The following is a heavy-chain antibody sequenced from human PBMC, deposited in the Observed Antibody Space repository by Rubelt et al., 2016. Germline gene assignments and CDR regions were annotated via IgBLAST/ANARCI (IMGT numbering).Heavy chain of an antibody. CDR3: ARVRFGSANEGAFDI. CDR2: IYTSGTT. V-gene: IGHV4-31*03. J-gene: IGHJ3*02. Sequence: QVHLQESGPGLVKPSQTLSLTCTVSNVSITSGGYFWSWLRQHPVKGLEWIAYIYTSGTTYYNPSPQSRVSIPVTTSKHQCSLNVCFVNATDTAGYYCARVRFGSANEGAFDIWGQGTMVTVSS. CDR1: NVSITSGGYF. D-gene: IGHD1-26*01.